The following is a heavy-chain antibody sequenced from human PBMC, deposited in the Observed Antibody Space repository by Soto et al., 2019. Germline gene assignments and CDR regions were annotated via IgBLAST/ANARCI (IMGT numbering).Heavy chain of an antibody. Sequence: QVQLVQSGAEVRQPGASVKVSCKASGYSFTTYGMSWVRQAPGQGLEYMGWINGYGHGAKYVQRFQGRFSITTDTSTNTVYMDMRSLTSDDTAVYYCVRDLNGDFYYWGQGTVVIVAP. CDR3: VRDLNGDFYY. D-gene: IGHD3-10*01. CDR2: INGYGHGA. J-gene: IGHJ4*02. V-gene: IGHV1-18*01. CDR1: GYSFTTYG.